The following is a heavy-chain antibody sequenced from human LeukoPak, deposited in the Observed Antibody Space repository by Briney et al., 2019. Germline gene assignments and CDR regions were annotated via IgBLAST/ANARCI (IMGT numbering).Heavy chain of an antibody. CDR2: INPSRGGT. CDR3: ARGGGRYSSSWEIDY. J-gene: IGHJ4*02. Sequence: ASVKVSCKASGYSFSGHYMHWVRQAPGQGLEWMGWINPSRGGTNSAQKFQGRVTMTRDTSISTAYMDLSSLRSDDTAVYYCARGGGRYSSSWEIDYWGQGTLVTVSS. V-gene: IGHV1-2*02. D-gene: IGHD6-13*01. CDR1: GYSFSGHY.